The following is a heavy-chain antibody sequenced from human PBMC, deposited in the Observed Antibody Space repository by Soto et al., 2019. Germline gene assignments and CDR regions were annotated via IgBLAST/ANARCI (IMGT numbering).Heavy chain of an antibody. CDR3: AKEGGLSGSYYIASSYHCDC. Sequence: QVQLVESGGGVVQPGRSLRLSCVASGFTFSSYGMHWVRQAPGKGLEWVAIISYDGSNTYYADSVKGRFTISRDNSKNTLYLQLNSLRAEDTSVYYCAKEGGLSGSYYIASSYHCDCWGQGTLVTVSS. J-gene: IGHJ4*02. V-gene: IGHV3-30*18. CDR1: GFTFSSYG. D-gene: IGHD1-26*01. CDR2: ISYDGSNT.